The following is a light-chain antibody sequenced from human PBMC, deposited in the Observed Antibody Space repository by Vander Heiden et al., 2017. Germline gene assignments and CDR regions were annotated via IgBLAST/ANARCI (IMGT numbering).Light chain of an antibody. CDR2: WAS. V-gene: IGKV4-1*01. CDR1: QSVFYSPNNKNY. CDR3: LQYASSAST. J-gene: IGKJ1*01. Sequence: DIVMTQSSDSLAVSLGERATINCKSSQSVFYSPNNKNYLAWYQQKPGQPPKLLIYWASTRESAVPDRFSGRGSGTDFTLTISSLQAEDVADYYCLQYASSASTFRPGARAGI.